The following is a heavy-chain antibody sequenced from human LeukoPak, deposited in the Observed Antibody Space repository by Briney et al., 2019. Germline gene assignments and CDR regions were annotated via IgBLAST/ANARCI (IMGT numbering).Heavy chain of an antibody. Sequence: PGGSLRLSCAASGFTVSSNYMSWVRQAPGKGLDWVSMIYSGGSTNYADSVKGRFTISRDNSKNTLYLQMNSLRAEDTAVYYCARDLFEVNSPIYYYYYGMDVWGQGTTVTVSS. CDR3: ARDLFEVNSPIYYYYYGMDV. J-gene: IGHJ6*02. CDR2: IYSGGST. V-gene: IGHV3-53*01. D-gene: IGHD2-21*01. CDR1: GFTVSSNY.